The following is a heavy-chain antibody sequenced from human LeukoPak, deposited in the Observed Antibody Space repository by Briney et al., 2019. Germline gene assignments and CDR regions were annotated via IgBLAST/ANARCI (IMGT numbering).Heavy chain of an antibody. CDR2: ISSSGSTI. CDR3: AREPSRWETYFDY. CDR1: GFTFSDYY. J-gene: IGHJ4*02. D-gene: IGHD1-26*01. Sequence: GGSLRLSCAASGFTFSDYYMSWIRQAPGKGLEWVSYISSSGSTIYYADSVKGRFTISRDNAKNSLYLHMNSQRAEDTAVYYCAREPSRWETYFDYWGQGTLVTVSS. V-gene: IGHV3-11*04.